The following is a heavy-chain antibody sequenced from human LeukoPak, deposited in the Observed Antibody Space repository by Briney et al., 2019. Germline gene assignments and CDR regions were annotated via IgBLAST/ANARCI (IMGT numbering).Heavy chain of an antibody. CDR3: ASVYSSGWDDAFDI. J-gene: IGHJ3*02. CDR2: IYHSGDT. CDR1: GYSVSSGFY. Sequence: SETLSLTCTVSGYSVSSGFYWGWIRQPPGKGLEWIASIYHSGDTYYNPSLRSRVTISVDKSKNQFSLKLSSVTAADTAVYYCASVYSSGWDDAFDIWGQGTMVTVSS. V-gene: IGHV4-38-2*02. D-gene: IGHD6-19*01.